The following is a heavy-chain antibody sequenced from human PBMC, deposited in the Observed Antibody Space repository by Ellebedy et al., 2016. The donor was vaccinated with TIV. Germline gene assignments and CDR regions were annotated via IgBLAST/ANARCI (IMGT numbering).Heavy chain of an antibody. D-gene: IGHD3-9*01. Sequence: MPSETLSLTCAVSGGSISSTNWWSWVRHTPGKGLEWTGQFLHTGRTNYNPTLKRRVTISLDKSKNQFSLKLSSVTAADTAMYHCARDSTAYYYFDDWGQGTLVTVSS. CDR3: ARDSTAYYYFDD. J-gene: IGHJ4*02. CDR2: FLHTGRT. V-gene: IGHV4-4*02. CDR1: GGSISSTNW.